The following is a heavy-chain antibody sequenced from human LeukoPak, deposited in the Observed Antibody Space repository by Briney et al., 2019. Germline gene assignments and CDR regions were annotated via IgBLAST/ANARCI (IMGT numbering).Heavy chain of an antibody. CDR3: AKGSYCSGGSCYSEFDY. CDR2: ISRSGSDI. D-gene: IGHD2-15*01. V-gene: IGHV3-11*01. CDR1: GFTFSDHY. Sequence: PGGSLRLSCAASGFTFSDHYMGWIRQAPGKGLEWFSYISRSGSDINYADSVKGRFTISRDNAKISLYLQMNSLRAEDTAVYYCAKGSYCSGGSCYSEFDYWGQGTLVTVSS. J-gene: IGHJ4*02.